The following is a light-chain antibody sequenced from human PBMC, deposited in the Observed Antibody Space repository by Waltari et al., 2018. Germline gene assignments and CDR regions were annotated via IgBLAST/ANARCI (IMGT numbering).Light chain of an antibody. J-gene: IGKJ2*01. CDR2: LGS. CDR1: QSLLHTNGYNY. V-gene: IGKV2-28*01. Sequence: DIVMTQSPLSLSVTPGEPASISCRSSQSLLHTNGYNYLDWYLQKPWQSPQLLIYLGSNRASGVPDRFSGSGSGTDFTLEISRVVAEDVGVYYCMQALQTPYTFGQGTKLDIK. CDR3: MQALQTPYT.